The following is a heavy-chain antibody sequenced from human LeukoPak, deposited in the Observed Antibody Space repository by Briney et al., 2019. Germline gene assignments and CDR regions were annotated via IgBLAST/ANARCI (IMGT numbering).Heavy chain of an antibody. CDR2: IKSKTDGGTT. CDR3: TTEGYGSGSYYAETNFDY. Sequence: GGSLRLSCAASGFTFSNAWMSWGRQAPGKGLEWVGRIKSKTDGGTTDYAAPVKGRFTISRDDSKNTLYLQMNSLKTEDTAVYYCTTEGYGSGSYYAETNFDYWGQGTLVTVSS. V-gene: IGHV3-15*01. D-gene: IGHD3-10*01. CDR1: GFTFSNAW. J-gene: IGHJ4*02.